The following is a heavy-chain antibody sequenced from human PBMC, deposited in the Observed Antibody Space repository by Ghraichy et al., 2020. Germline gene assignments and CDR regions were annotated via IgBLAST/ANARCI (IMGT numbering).Heavy chain of an antibody. V-gene: IGHV3-30*18. CDR1: GITFSRYG. D-gene: IGHD1-26*01. CDR3: AKGEDGSPDC. Sequence: GGSLRLSCAASGITFSRYGMHWVRQAPGKGLEWVALRSPDIKTQYYADSVKGRFTISRDNSKNTLFLQMNNLSPEDTGMYYCAKGEDGSPDCWGQGTLVIVSS. J-gene: IGHJ4*02. CDR2: RSPDIKTQ.